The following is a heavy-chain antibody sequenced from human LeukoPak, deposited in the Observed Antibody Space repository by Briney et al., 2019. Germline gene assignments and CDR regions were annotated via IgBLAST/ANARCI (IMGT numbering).Heavy chain of an antibody. Sequence: GGSLRLSCAASGFTFSSHSMNWVRQAPGKGLEWVSSISSSSSYIYYADSVKGRFTISRDNAKNSLYLQMNSLRAEDTAVYYCAITIFSRGMDVWGQGTTVTVSS. CDR3: AITIFSRGMDV. J-gene: IGHJ6*02. D-gene: IGHD3-3*01. CDR2: ISSSSSYI. V-gene: IGHV3-21*01. CDR1: GFTFSSHS.